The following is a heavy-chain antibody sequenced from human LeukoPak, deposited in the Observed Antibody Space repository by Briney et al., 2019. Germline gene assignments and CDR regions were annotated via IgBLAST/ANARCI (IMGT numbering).Heavy chain of an antibody. CDR3: ARDWVGYSSSWYGTPSPIDY. D-gene: IGHD6-13*01. J-gene: IGHJ4*02. CDR2: INPNSGGT. CDR1: GYTFTGYY. Sequence: ASVKVSCKASGYTFTGYYMHWVRQAPGQGLEWMGLINPNSGGTNYAQKFQGRVTMTRDTSISTAYMELSSLRSEDTAVYYCARDWVGYSSSWYGTPSPIDYWGQGTLVTVSS. V-gene: IGHV1-2*02.